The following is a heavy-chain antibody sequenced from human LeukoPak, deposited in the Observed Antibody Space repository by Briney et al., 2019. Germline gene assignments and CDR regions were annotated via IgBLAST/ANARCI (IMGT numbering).Heavy chain of an antibody. V-gene: IGHV3-21*01. J-gene: IGHJ4*02. CDR1: GFTFSSYT. CDR3: ARGRGSYPNYFDF. Sequence: GGSLRLSCAASGFTFSSYTMNWVRQAPGKGLEWVSSISSSSSYIYYADSVKGRFTISRDNAKNSLYLQMNSLRAEDTAVYYCARGRGSYPNYFDFRGQGTLVTVSS. CDR2: ISSSSSYI. D-gene: IGHD3-16*01.